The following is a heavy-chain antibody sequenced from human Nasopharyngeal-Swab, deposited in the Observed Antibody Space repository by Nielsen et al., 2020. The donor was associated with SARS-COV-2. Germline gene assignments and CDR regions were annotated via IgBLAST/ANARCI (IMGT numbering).Heavy chain of an antibody. J-gene: IGHJ4*02. Sequence: WIRQPPGKGLEWVAVISYDGSNKYYADSVKGRFTISRDNSKNTLYLQMNSLRAEDTAVYYCARPLAAASTGCDYWGQGTLVTVSS. V-gene: IGHV3-30*03. CDR3: ARPLAAASTGCDY. CDR2: ISYDGSNK. D-gene: IGHD6-13*01.